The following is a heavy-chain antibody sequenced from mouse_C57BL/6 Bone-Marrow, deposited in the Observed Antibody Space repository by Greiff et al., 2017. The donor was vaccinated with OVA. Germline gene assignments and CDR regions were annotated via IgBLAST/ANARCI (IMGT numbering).Heavy chain of an antibody. CDR2: ISYDGSN. D-gene: IGHD1-1*01. CDR3: AREDYGSRDYYAMDY. V-gene: IGHV3-6*01. CDR1: GYSIPSGYY. J-gene: IGHJ4*01. Sequence: EVQRVESGPGLVKPSQSLSLTCSVTGYSIPSGYYWNWIRQFPGNKLEWMGYISYDGSNNYNPSLKNRISITRDTSKNQFFLKLNSVTTEDTATYYCAREDYGSRDYYAMDYWGQGTSVTVSS.